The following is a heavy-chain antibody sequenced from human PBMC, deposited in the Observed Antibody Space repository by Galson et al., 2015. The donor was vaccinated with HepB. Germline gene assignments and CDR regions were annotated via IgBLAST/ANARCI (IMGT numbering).Heavy chain of an antibody. J-gene: IGHJ6*04. CDR2: IYPGDSDT. CDR3: ARHGDIRFWGSSYGMAV. V-gene: IGHV5-51*01. CDR1: GYSFASYW. Sequence: QSGAEVKKPGESLKISCKGSGYSFASYWIAWVRQMPGKGLEWMGIIYPGDSDTRYSPSFQGQVTISADKSISTAYLQWSSLKASDTAMYYCARHGDIRFWGSSYGMAVWGKGTTLTVS. D-gene: IGHD3-16*01.